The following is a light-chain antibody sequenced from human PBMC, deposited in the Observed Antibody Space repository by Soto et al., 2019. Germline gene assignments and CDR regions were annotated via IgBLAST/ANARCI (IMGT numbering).Light chain of an antibody. V-gene: IGLV2-14*01. CDR2: EVT. Sequence: QSALTQPASVSGSLGQSITISCTGTSSDVGAYNCVSWYQQHPDKAPKLLIFEVTNRPSGVSGRFSGSKSGITASLSISGLQPEDEADYYCTSYSSSSPVLFGGGTKLTVL. J-gene: IGLJ2*01. CDR3: TSYSSSSPVL. CDR1: SSDVGAYNC.